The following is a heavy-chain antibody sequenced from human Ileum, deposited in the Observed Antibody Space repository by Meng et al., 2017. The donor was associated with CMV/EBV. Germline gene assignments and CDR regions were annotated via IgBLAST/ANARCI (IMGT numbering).Heavy chain of an antibody. CDR3: ARGHYDSF. CDR2: ISRDNTYT. CDR1: GFSFSDFH. Sequence: QVWLVGVGGALVKPGGALRRSCGASGFSFSDFHMNWIRQAPGKGPEWVSFISRDNTYTNYADSVKGRFTISRDNAKNLLFLQMNSLRVEDTALYYCARGHYDSFWGRGTLVTVSS. D-gene: IGHD3-22*01. V-gene: IGHV3-11*06. J-gene: IGHJ4*02.